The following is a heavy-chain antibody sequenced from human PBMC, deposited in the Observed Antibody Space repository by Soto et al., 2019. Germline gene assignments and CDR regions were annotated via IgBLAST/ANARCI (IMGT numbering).Heavy chain of an antibody. CDR1: GGTFSSYS. Sequence: GASVKVSCKASGGTFSSYSISWVRHAPGQGLEWMGGIIPIFGTANYTQKFQGRVTITADESTSTAYMELSSLRSEDTAVYYCAREQARIPAAMLYYYYYGMDVWGQGTTVTVSS. D-gene: IGHD2-2*01. CDR2: IIPIFGTA. CDR3: AREQARIPAAMLYYYYYGMDV. J-gene: IGHJ6*02. V-gene: IGHV1-69*13.